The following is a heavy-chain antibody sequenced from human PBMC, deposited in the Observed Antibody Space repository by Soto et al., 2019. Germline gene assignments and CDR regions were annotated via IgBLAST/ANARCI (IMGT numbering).Heavy chain of an antibody. V-gene: IGHV1-69*12. CDR1: GGTVISYG. CDR3: AREPRHYGMDV. J-gene: IGHJ6*02. Sequence: QVHLVQSGAEVKKPGSSVMVSCNASGGTVISYGISLLRQAPGQGLEWMGGIIPIFGTANYAQKFQGRVTITADESTSTAYMELSSLRSEDTAVYYCAREPRHYGMDVWGQGTTVTVSS. CDR2: IIPIFGTA.